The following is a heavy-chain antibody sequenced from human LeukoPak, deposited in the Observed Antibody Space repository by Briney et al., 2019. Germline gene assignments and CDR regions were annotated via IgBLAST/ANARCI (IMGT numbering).Heavy chain of an antibody. CDR2: ISSSSSYI. D-gene: IGHD3-16*02. J-gene: IGHJ5*02. V-gene: IGHV3-21*01. Sequence: GGSLRLSCAASGFTFSSYAMSWVRQAPGKGLEWVSSISSSSSYIYYADSVKGRFTISRDNAKNSLYLQMNSLRAEDTAVYYCARRIRISRLGELSFDWFDPWGQGTLVTVSS. CDR3: ARRIRISRLGELSFDWFDP. CDR1: GFTFSSYA.